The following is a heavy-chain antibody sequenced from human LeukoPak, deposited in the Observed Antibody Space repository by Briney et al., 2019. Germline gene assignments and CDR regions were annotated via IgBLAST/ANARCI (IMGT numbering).Heavy chain of an antibody. CDR1: GGSFSGYY. J-gene: IGHJ4*02. CDR3: ARLSVDTGMGQRYYFDY. Sequence: SETLSLTCAVYGGSFSGYYWSWIRQPPGKGLEWIGEINHSGSTNYNPSLKSRVTISVDTSKNQFSLKLSSVTAADTAVYYCARLSVDTGMGQRYYFDYWGQGTLVTVSS. D-gene: IGHD5-18*01. V-gene: IGHV4-34*01. CDR2: INHSGST.